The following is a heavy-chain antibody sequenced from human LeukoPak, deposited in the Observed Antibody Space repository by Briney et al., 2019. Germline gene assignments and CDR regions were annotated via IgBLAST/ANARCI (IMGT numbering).Heavy chain of an antibody. J-gene: IGHJ4*02. CDR3: AKRPYGSGGGHFDH. V-gene: IGHV3-23*01. CDR1: GFTFTDYA. D-gene: IGHD3-10*01. CDR2: ITTTVGDT. Sequence: SGGSLRLSCVASGFTFTDYAMTWVRQPPGRRLEWVSTITTTVGDTHYADSVKGRFTVSRDDSKGTLFLQMNSLRAEDTGVYYCAKRPYGSGGGHFDHWGQGTLVTVSS.